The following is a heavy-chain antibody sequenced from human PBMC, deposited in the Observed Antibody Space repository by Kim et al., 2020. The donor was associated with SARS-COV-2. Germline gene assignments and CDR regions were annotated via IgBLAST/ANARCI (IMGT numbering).Heavy chain of an antibody. D-gene: IGHD3-10*01. CDR2: IYTSGST. CDR3: ARTGSGSWGRSYAIDYYYYGMDV. Sequence: SETLSLTCTVSGGSISSGSYYWSWIRQPAGKGLEWIGRIYTSGSTNYNPSLKSRVTISVDTSKNQFSLKLSSATAADTAVYYCARTGSGSWGRSYAIDYYYYGMDVWGQGTTVTVSS. CDR1: GGSISSGSYY. J-gene: IGHJ6*02. V-gene: IGHV4-61*02.